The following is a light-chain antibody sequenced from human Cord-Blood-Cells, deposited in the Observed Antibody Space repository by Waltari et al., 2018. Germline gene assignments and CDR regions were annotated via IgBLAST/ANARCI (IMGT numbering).Light chain of an antibody. CDR3: QQYGSSPFT. CDR1: QSVSSSY. Sequence: VLTQSPGTLSLSPGERATLSCRASQSVSSSYLAWYQQKPGQAPRLLIYGASSRATGIPDRFSGSGSGTDFTLTISRLEPEDFAVYYCQQYGSSPFTFGPGTKVDIK. J-gene: IGKJ3*01. V-gene: IGKV3-20*01. CDR2: GAS.